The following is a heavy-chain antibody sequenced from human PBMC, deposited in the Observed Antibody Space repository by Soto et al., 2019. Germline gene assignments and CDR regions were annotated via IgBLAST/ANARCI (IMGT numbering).Heavy chain of an antibody. V-gene: IGHV1-18*01. Sequence: ASVKVSCKASGYTFTSYGISWVRQAPGQGLEWMGWISAYNGNTNYAQKLQGRVTMTTDTSTSTAYMELRSLRSDDTAVYYCARDSSANCYRYYFDYWSQGTLVTVSS. CDR3: ARDSSANCYRYYFDY. J-gene: IGHJ4*02. CDR1: GYTFTSYG. D-gene: IGHD2-2*02. CDR2: ISAYNGNT.